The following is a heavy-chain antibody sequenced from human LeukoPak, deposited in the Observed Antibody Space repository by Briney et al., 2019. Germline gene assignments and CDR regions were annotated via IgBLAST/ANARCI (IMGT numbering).Heavy chain of an antibody. Sequence: PGESLRLSCAASGFAFGTYAMNWVRQAPGKGLEWVSSISRSGRDIYYADSVKSRFTISRDNSKNTLYLQMNSLRAEDTAVYYCTKGTTVAHYYFDYWGQGTLVTVSS. CDR3: TKGTTVAHYYFDY. D-gene: IGHD4-23*01. CDR1: GFAFGTYA. J-gene: IGHJ4*02. CDR2: ISRSGRDI. V-gene: IGHV3-23*01.